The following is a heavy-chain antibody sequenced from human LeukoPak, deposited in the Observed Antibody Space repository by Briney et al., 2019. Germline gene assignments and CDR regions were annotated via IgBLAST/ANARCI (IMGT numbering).Heavy chain of an antibody. CDR1: GFTFSSFG. D-gene: IGHD3-3*01. V-gene: IGHV3-33*01. Sequence: GGSLRLSCAASGFTFSSFGMHWVRQAPGEGLEWVAVIWYDGSNQYYADPVKGRFTISRDNSKNTLYLQMNSLRAEDTAVYYCARELYYDFWSGYSPRYYGMDVGGQGTTVTVSS. J-gene: IGHJ6*02. CDR2: IWYDGSNQ. CDR3: ARELYYDFWSGYSPRYYGMDV.